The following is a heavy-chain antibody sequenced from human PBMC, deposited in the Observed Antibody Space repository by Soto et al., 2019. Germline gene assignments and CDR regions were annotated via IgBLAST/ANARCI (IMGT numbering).Heavy chain of an antibody. CDR2: ISYDGSNK. CDR3: ARDWVAVAGNDAFDI. Sequence: GGSLRLSCAASGFTFSSYAMHWVRQAPGKGLEWVAVISYDGSNKYYADSVKGRFTISRDNSKNTLYLQMNSLRAEDTAVYYCARDWVAVAGNDAFDIWGQGTMVTVSS. V-gene: IGHV3-30-3*01. J-gene: IGHJ3*02. D-gene: IGHD6-19*01. CDR1: GFTFSSYA.